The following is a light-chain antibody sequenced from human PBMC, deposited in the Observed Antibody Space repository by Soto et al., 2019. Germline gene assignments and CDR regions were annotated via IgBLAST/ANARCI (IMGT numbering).Light chain of an antibody. J-gene: IGKJ1*01. CDR2: AAS. V-gene: IGKV1-39*01. CDR1: QSISNY. CDR3: QQSYSIPL. Sequence: DLQMTQSPSSLSASVGDRVTITCRASQSISNYLHWYQQKPGKAPKLLIYAASSLHSGVPSRFSGSGSGTDFTLTISSLQPEDVATYYCQQSYSIPLFGQGTKVDIK.